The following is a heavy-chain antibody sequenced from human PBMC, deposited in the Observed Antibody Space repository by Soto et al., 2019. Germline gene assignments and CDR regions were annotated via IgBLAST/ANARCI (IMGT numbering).Heavy chain of an antibody. V-gene: IGHV1-18*01. CDR2: ISADNGNT. D-gene: IGHD3-10*01. CDR3: ARCRGSYALDY. CDR1: GYTFTSYG. J-gene: IGHJ4*02. Sequence: QVQLVQSGAEVKKPGASVKVSCKASGYTFTSYGISWVRQAPGQGLEWMGWISADNGNTNHAQKLQGRVTMTTDTSTSTAYIELRRLRSGDTAVYYCARCRGSYALDYWGQGTLFTVSS.